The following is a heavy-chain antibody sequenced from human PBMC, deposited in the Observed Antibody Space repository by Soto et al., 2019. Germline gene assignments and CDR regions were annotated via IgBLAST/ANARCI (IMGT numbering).Heavy chain of an antibody. Sequence: SETLSLTCAVYGGSFSGYYWSWIRQPPGKGLEWIGEINHSGSTNYNPSLKSRVTISVDTSKNQFSLKLSSVTAADTAVYYCARSRINNVRGVIKPSFDYWGQGTLVTVSS. V-gene: IGHV4-34*01. J-gene: IGHJ4*02. D-gene: IGHD3-10*01. CDR3: ARSRINNVRGVIKPSFDY. CDR2: INHSGST. CDR1: GGSFSGYY.